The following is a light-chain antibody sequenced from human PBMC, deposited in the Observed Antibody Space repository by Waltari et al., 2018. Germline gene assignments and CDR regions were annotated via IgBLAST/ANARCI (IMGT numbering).Light chain of an antibody. CDR1: QSISSY. CDR3: QQSNSTPLT. Sequence: DIQMTQSPSSLSPSVGDRVTITCRASQSISSYLSWYQQKPGKAPKLLSYAASSLQSGVPSRFSGSGSGTDFTLTISSLQPEDFATYYCQQSNSTPLTFGGGTKVEIK. J-gene: IGKJ4*01. V-gene: IGKV1-39*01. CDR2: AAS.